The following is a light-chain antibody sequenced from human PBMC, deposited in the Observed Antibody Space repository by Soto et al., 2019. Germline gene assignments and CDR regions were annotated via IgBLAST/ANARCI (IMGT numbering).Light chain of an antibody. CDR1: QSVSSSY. J-gene: IGKJ2*01. Sequence: EIVLTQSPGTLSLSPGERATLSCRASQSVSSSYLAWYQQKPGQAPRLLIYGASSRATGIPDRFSGSGSGTDFTLTISRLEPVDVAVYYCQQYGNLYTFGQGTQLEIK. CDR3: QQYGNLYT. CDR2: GAS. V-gene: IGKV3-20*01.